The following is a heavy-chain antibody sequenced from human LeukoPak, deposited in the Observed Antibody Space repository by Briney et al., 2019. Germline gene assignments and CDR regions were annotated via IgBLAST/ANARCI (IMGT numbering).Heavy chain of an antibody. V-gene: IGHV3-66*01. D-gene: IGHD2-2*02. Sequence: GGSLRLSCAASGFIVGTKYMSWVRQAPGKGLEWVSVVYSGGNTRYADSVKGRFIISRDNSKNKLYLQMNSLRAEDTAVYYCARARYCSSTSCYTDWFDPWGQGTLVTVSS. J-gene: IGHJ5*02. CDR3: ARARYCSSTSCYTDWFDP. CDR1: GFIVGTKY. CDR2: VYSGGNT.